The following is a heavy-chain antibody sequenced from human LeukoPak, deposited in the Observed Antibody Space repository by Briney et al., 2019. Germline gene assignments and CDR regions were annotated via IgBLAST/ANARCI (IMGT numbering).Heavy chain of an antibody. V-gene: IGHV4-59*11. J-gene: IGHJ3*02. CDR2: IYYSGTT. Sequence: PSETLSLTCTVSAGSMRGHYWSWIRQPPGKGLEWMGFIYYSGTTRYKPSLQSRVTISADTSKNQFSLKLTSVTAADTAVYFCARLLDNDSSGDPDTFDMWGQGTMVTVSS. D-gene: IGHD3-22*01. CDR3: ARLLDNDSSGDPDTFDM. CDR1: AGSMRGHY.